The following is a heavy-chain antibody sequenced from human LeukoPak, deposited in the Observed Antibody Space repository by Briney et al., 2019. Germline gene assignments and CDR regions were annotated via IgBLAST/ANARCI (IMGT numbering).Heavy chain of an antibody. CDR3: ASKTGSDAFDI. CDR1: GGSISSYY. J-gene: IGHJ3*02. CDR2: FYYSGST. Sequence: SETLSLTCTVSGGSISSYYWSWIRQPPGKGLEWIGYFYYSGSTNYNPSLKSRVTISADTSKNQFSLKLSSVTAADTAVYYCASKTGSDAFDIWGQGTMVTVSS. D-gene: IGHD3-9*01. V-gene: IGHV4-59*08.